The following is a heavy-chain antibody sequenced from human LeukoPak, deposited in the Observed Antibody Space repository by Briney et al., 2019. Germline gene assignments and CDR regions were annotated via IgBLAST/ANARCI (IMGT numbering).Heavy chain of an antibody. J-gene: IGHJ4*02. CDR3: ARGYMVIKYYYDSSGPKVFDY. Sequence: SETLSLTCTVSGGSISSYYWSWIRQPAGKGLEWIGRIYTSGSTNYNPSLKSRVTMSVDTSKNQFSLKLSSVTAADTAVYYCARGYMVIKYYYDSSGPKVFDYWGQGTLVTVSS. V-gene: IGHV4-4*07. CDR1: GGSISSYY. D-gene: IGHD3-22*01. CDR2: IYTSGST.